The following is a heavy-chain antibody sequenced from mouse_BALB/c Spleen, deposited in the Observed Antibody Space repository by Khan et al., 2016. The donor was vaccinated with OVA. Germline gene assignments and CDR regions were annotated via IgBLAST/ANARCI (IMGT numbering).Heavy chain of an antibody. CDR1: GYSFTSYW. V-gene: IGHV1-5*01. CDR3: TRSYESYYFDY. CDR2: IYPGNSDT. Sequence: VHVKQSGTVLARPGASVKMSCKASGYSFTSYWMHWVKQRPGQGLEWIGAIYPGNSDTRYNQKFKGKAKLTAVTSASTAYMELSSLTNEDSAVYYCTRSYESYYFDYWGQGTTLTVSS. D-gene: IGHD2-3*01. J-gene: IGHJ2*01.